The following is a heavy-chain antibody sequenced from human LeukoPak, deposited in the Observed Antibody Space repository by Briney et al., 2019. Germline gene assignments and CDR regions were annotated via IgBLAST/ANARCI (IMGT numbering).Heavy chain of an antibody. J-gene: IGHJ5*02. CDR3: ARGPAAATNWFDP. V-gene: IGHV1-2*06. Sequence: ASVKVSCKTSEYTFTDYYIHWVRQAPGQGLEWMGRIIPNSGGTSSAQRFQGRVTMTRDTSLSTAYMELSRLTSDDTAIYYCARGPAAATNWFDPLGPGNPGDRLL. CDR1: EYTFTDYY. D-gene: IGHD6-13*01. CDR2: IIPNSGGT.